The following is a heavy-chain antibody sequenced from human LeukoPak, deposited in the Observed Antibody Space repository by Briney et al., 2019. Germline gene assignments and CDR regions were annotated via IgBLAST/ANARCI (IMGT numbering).Heavy chain of an antibody. CDR2: INHSGST. V-gene: IGHV4-34*01. CDR3: ARGSSGDARTHFDY. D-gene: IGHD5-12*01. CDR1: GGSFSGYY. J-gene: IGHJ4*02. Sequence: SETLSLTCAVYGGSFSGYYWSWIRQPPGKGLEWIGEINHSGSTNYNPSPKSRVTISVDTSKNQFSLKLSSVTAADTAVYYCARGSSGDARTHFDYWGQGTLVTVSS.